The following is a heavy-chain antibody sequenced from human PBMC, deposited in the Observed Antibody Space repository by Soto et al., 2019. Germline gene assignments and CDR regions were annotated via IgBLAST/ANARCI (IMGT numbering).Heavy chain of an antibody. D-gene: IGHD2-8*01. J-gene: IGHJ4*03. CDR3: STDCYSTIIFVRFDY. CDR2: IKSKTDGGTT. Sequence: PGRTHRHPYTASDCTIRNPCINRIRQTTTKALEWVGRIKSKTDGGTTDYAEPVKGRFAISRDDSNNMVYLQMNSLKIEDTAVFFCSTDCYSTIIFVRFDYWGDGILVSVSS. V-gene: IGHV3-15*07. CDR1: DCTIRNPC.